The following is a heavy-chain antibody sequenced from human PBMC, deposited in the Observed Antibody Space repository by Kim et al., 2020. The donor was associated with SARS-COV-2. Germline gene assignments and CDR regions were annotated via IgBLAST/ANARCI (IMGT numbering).Heavy chain of an antibody. CDR2: INHSGST. V-gene: IGHV4-34*01. D-gene: IGHD6-13*01. J-gene: IGHJ6*02. CDR3: ASRPYRSSSWYNYYYYGMDV. CDR1: GGSFSGYY. Sequence: SETLSLTCAVYGGSFSGYYWSWIRQPPGKGLEWIGEINHSGSTNYNPSLKSRVTISVDTSKNQFSLKLSSVTAADTAVYYCASRPYRSSSWYNYYYYGMDVWGQGTTVTVSS.